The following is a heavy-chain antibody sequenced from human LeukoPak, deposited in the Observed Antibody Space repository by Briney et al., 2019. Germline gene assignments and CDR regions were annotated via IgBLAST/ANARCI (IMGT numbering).Heavy chain of an antibody. V-gene: IGHV4-39*01. J-gene: IGHJ5*02. Sequence: TSSETLSLTCTVSGGSISSSSYYWGWIRQPPGKGLEWIGSLYYGGNTYYNPSLKSRVTISVDTSKNQFSLKVSSVTAADTAVYYCARHLGTVVVPAARRRDWFDPWGQGTLVTVSS. CDR2: LYYGGNT. CDR3: ARHLGTVVVPAARRRDWFDP. D-gene: IGHD2-2*01. CDR1: GGSISSSSYY.